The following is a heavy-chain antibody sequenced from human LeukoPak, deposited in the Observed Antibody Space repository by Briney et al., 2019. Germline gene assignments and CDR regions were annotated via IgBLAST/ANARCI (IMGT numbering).Heavy chain of an antibody. V-gene: IGHV3-30*02. CDR3: AEGEQRLALDY. CDR2: IRYDGSNK. D-gene: IGHD6-19*01. Sequence: GGSLRLSCAASGFTFSSYAMHWVRQAPGKGLEWVAFIRYDGSNKYYADSVKGRFTISRDNSKNTLYLQMNSLRAEDTAVYYCAEGEQRLALDYWGQGTLVTVSS. J-gene: IGHJ4*02. CDR1: GFTFSSYA.